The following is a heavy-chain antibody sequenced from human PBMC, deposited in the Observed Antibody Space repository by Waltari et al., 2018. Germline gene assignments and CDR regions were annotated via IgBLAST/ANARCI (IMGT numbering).Heavy chain of an antibody. Sequence: EPQLAESGGSLVQPGGSLTLSCTVSGFPVGNAYMGWVRQAPGKGGGGVSGSYSGGTTHDAGSVKGRFTIARDRTQNNLNLQMNSLTPDDTAVYYCVRQDRGVISAFDLWGQGTLVAVSP. CDR3: VRQDRGVISAFDL. D-gene: IGHD3-10*01. CDR1: GFPVGNAY. J-gene: IGHJ4*02. V-gene: IGHV3-66*02. CDR2: SYSGGTT.